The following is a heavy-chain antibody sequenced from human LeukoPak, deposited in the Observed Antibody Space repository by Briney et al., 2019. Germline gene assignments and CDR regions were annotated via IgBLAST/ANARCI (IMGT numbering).Heavy chain of an antibody. CDR1: GFAFDDFA. V-gene: IGHV3-49*04. Sequence: GGSLRLSCTTSGFAFDDFAMSWVRQPAGKGLEWVGFIRRRAYGGAAEYAASVKGRFIISRDDSKGIAYLQMCSLKTEDTAVYYCSRNGLVDFDYWGQGSRVIVSP. CDR2: IRRRAYGGAA. J-gene: IGHJ4*02. CDR3: SRNGLVDFDY.